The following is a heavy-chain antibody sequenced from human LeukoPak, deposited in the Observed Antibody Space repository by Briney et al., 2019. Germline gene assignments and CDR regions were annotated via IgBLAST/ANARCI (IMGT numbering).Heavy chain of an antibody. CDR1: RFIFRNYA. D-gene: IGHD3-16*01. V-gene: IGHV3-23*01. Sequence: GGSLCLSCAASRFIFRNYAMSWVRQAPGRGLEWLSIISGTADSKYYADSVKGRFTISRDNPRSTLYLEMNILRAEDTAVYYCAKADATIGGAFHSWGQGPMDIVSS. CDR3: AKADATIGGAFHS. J-gene: IGHJ3*01. CDR2: ISGTADSK.